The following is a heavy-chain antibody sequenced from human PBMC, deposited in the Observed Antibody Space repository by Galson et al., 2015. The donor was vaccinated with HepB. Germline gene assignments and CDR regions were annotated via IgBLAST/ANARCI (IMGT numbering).Heavy chain of an antibody. CDR2: INWDDDR. J-gene: IGHJ4*02. V-gene: IGHV2-70*01. Sequence: PALVKPTQTLTLTCTFSGFSLTTFGMCVNWIRQPPGKALEWLALINWDDDRYYSASLETRLTIPKDTSKNQVVLTMTNMGPVDTATYYCARSLATSSSGDFDYWGQGALVTVSS. D-gene: IGHD6-6*01. CDR1: GFSLTTFGMC. CDR3: ARSLATSSSGDFDY.